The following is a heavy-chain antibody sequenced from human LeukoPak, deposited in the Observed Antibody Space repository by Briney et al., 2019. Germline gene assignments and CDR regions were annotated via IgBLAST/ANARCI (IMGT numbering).Heavy chain of an antibody. J-gene: IGHJ6*02. D-gene: IGHD2-15*01. V-gene: IGHV3-74*01. CDR2: ISSDGSST. CDR1: GFTFSRYW. Sequence: GGSLRLSCAASGFTFSRYWMHWVRQAPGKGLVWVSRISSDGSSTSYADSVKGRFTISRDNAKNTLYLQMNSLRAEDTAVYYCAGSQWSGTMDVWGQGTTVTVSS. CDR3: AGSQWSGTMDV.